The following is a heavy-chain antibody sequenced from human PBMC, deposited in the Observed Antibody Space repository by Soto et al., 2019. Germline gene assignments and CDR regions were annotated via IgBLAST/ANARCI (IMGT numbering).Heavy chain of an antibody. Sequence: QVQLQESGPGLVKLSETLSLTCTVSGGSVSCGSYYWSWIRQPPGKGLEWIGYIYYSGSTNYNPSLKSRVTISVDTSKNQFSLKLSSVTAADTAVYYCARGIEGWYQGRYYYGMDVWGQGTTVNVSS. J-gene: IGHJ6*02. D-gene: IGHD6-19*01. CDR2: IYYSGST. CDR1: GGSVSCGSYY. V-gene: IGHV4-61*01. CDR3: ARGIEGWYQGRYYYGMDV.